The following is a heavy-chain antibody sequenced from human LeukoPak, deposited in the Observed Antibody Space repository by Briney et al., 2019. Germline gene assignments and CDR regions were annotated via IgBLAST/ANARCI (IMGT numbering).Heavy chain of an antibody. CDR1: GFTFSNYG. J-gene: IGHJ4*02. Sequence: GGSLRVSCVASGFTFSNYGIHWVRQAPGKGLEWVAFIRYDGINKYYADSVKGRFTISRDNSKNTLYLQMNSLRAEDTAVYYCAKFGDGDDYNLDYWDQGSLVTVSS. CDR2: IRYDGINK. V-gene: IGHV3-30*02. CDR3: AKFGDGDDYNLDY. D-gene: IGHD5-24*01.